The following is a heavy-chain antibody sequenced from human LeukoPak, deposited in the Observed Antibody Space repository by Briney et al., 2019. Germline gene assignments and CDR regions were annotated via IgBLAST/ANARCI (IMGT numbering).Heavy chain of an antibody. Sequence: GASVKVPCKASGYTFTSYDINWVRQATGQGLEWMGWMNPNSGNTGYAQKFQGRVTITRNTSISTAYMELSSLRSEDTAVYYCARSDHNSWNAFDIWGQGTMVTVSS. V-gene: IGHV1-8*03. J-gene: IGHJ3*02. CDR1: GYTFTSYD. D-gene: IGHD1-26*01. CDR3: ARSDHNSWNAFDI. CDR2: MNPNSGNT.